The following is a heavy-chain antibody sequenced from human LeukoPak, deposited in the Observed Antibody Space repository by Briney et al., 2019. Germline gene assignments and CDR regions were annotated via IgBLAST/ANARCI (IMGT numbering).Heavy chain of an antibody. CDR1: GGSISSHY. CDR2: IYYSGST. D-gene: IGHD6-19*01. CDR3: GGYSSGWYYFDY. J-gene: IGHJ4*02. V-gene: IGHV4-59*08. Sequence: SETLSLTCTVSGGSISSHYWSWIRQPPGKGLEWIGYIYYSGSTNYNPSLKSRVTISVDTSKNQFSLKLSSVTAADTAVYYCGGYSSGWYYFDYWGQGTLVTVSS.